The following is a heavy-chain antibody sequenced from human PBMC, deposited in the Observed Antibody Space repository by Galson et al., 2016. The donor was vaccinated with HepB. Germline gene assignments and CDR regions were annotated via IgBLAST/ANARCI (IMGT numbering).Heavy chain of an antibody. Sequence: ETLSLTCSVSGDSVSRYYWYWIRQPPGKGLEWVGFATYSENTLYNPSLESRATISVDTTRNQFSLRLSSVTAADTAVYFCAKRRDNSGNYPQYNWFEPWGQGILVTVSS. D-gene: IGHD3-16*02. CDR1: GDSVSRYY. V-gene: IGHV4-59*08. CDR3: AKRRDNSGNYPQYNWFEP. CDR2: ATYSENT. J-gene: IGHJ5*02.